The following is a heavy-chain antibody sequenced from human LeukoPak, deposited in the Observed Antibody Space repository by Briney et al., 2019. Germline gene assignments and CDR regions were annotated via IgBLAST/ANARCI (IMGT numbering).Heavy chain of an antibody. CDR2: IYYSGST. Sequence: PSATLSLTCTVSGYSISSGYYWGWIRQPPGKGLEWIGSIYYSGSTYYNPSLKSRVTISVDTSRNQFSLKLSSVTAADTAVYYCARDPLPAAIFDYGGQGTLVTVSS. CDR3: ARDPLPAAIFDY. V-gene: IGHV4-38-2*02. J-gene: IGHJ4*02. D-gene: IGHD2-2*01. CDR1: GYSISSGYY.